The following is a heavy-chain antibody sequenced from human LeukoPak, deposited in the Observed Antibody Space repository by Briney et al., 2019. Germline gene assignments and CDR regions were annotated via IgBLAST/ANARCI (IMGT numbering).Heavy chain of an antibody. D-gene: IGHD1-26*01. V-gene: IGHV4-4*02. CDR3: ARHGASGSYLYYFDY. Sequence: PSGTLSLTCGVSGGSISSTNWWTWVRQPPGGGLEWIGEVHLNGRTHYSPSLESRVTMSVDMSENHISLKLTSVTAADTAVYFCARHGASGSYLYYFDYWGQGTLVTVSS. CDR2: VHLNGRT. J-gene: IGHJ4*02. CDR1: GGSISSTNW.